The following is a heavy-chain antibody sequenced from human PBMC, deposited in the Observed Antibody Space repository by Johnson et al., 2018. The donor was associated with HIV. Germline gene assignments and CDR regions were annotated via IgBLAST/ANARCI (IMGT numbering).Heavy chain of an antibody. CDR2: IYSGGST. D-gene: IGHD1-26*01. CDR3: ARAYMSSGSYYDAFDI. CDR1: GLTVSTNY. J-gene: IGHJ3*02. V-gene: IGHV3-66*02. Sequence: VQLVESGGGVVQPGGSLRLSCAASGLTVSTNYMSWVRQAPGRGLEWVSVIYSGGSTYYADSVKGRFTISRDNAKNSLYLQMNSLRAEDTAVYYCARAYMSSGSYYDAFDIWGQGTMVIVSS.